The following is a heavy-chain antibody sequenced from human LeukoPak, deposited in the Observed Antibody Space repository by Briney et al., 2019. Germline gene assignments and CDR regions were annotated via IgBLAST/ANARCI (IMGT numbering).Heavy chain of an antibody. Sequence: PGGSLRLSCAASGFTFSGSAMHWVRQASGKGLEWVGRIRSKANSYATAYAASVKGRFTISRDDSKNTAYLEMNSLRAEDTAVYYCATTAKPVPTNYWGQGTLVTVSS. V-gene: IGHV3-73*01. CDR2: IRSKANSYAT. D-gene: IGHD1-14*01. CDR1: GFTFSGSA. CDR3: ATTAKPVPTNY. J-gene: IGHJ4*02.